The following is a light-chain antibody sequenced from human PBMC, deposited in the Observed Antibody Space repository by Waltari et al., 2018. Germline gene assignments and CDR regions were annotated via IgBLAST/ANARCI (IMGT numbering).Light chain of an antibody. CDR3: QQSYTVAFT. Sequence: DIKMTQSPSSLSASVGTGDSITCRASESLTNSLNWYQQKPGNAPKLLIHTASSLQSGVPSRFSGRGSGTEFTLTISGLQPGDVATYYCQQSYTVAFTFGPGTKLEI. J-gene: IGKJ2*01. CDR2: TAS. V-gene: IGKV1-39*01. CDR1: ESLTNS.